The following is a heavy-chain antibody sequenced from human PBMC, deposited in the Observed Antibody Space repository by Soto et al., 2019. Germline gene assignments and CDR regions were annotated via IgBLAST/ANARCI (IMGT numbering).Heavy chain of an antibody. CDR2: IWYDGSNK. Sequence: QVQLVEYGGGVVQPGTSLRFSCIASGFSFSSYAMHWVRQAPGKGLEWVAVIWYDGSNKYYADSVEGRFTISRDNSKNTLYLQMDSLRGEDTAIYYCARGVAGTWLDYWGQGTLVTVSS. V-gene: IGHV3-33*01. CDR1: GFSFSSYA. J-gene: IGHJ4*02. D-gene: IGHD2-15*01. CDR3: ARGVAGTWLDY.